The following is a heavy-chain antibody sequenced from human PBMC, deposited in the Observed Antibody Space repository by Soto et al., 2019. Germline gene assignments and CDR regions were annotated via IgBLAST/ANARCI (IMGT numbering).Heavy chain of an antibody. Sequence: EGSLRLSCAASGFTFSSYAMSWVRQAPGMGLEWVLIFNVDDSTYYENSVKGRFTISRDNSKNTVNLQMNSLRAEDTAVYYCAKNYYLDNWAQGTLVTVSS. J-gene: IGHJ4*02. V-gene: IGHV3-23*01. CDR2: FNVDDST. CDR3: AKNYYLDN. CDR1: GFTFSSYA.